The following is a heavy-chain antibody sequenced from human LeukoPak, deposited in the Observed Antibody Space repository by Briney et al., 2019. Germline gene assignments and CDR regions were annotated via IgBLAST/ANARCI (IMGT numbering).Heavy chain of an antibody. Sequence: GGSLRLSCAASGFTFNSYAMSWVRQAPGKGLEWVSGISWNSGSIGYADSVKGRFTISRDNAKNSLYLQMNSLRAEDTALYYCARDGGSYFFDYWGQGTLVTVSS. V-gene: IGHV3-9*01. CDR1: GFTFNSYA. CDR2: ISWNSGSI. J-gene: IGHJ4*02. CDR3: ARDGGSYFFDY. D-gene: IGHD1-26*01.